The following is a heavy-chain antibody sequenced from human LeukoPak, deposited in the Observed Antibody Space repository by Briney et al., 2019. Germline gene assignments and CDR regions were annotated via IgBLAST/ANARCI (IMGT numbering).Heavy chain of an antibody. V-gene: IGHV3-11*01. D-gene: IGHD3-9*01. J-gene: IGHJ6*02. Sequence: GGSLRLSCAASGFTFSDYNMNWVRQAPGKGLEWASYITNGGSTIHHANSVKGRFTISRDNAKKTLYLQMNSLRAEDTAVYYCARSIGLTGGGVDVWGQGTTVTVSS. CDR3: ARSIGLTGGGVDV. CDR1: GFTFSDYN. CDR2: ITNGGSTI.